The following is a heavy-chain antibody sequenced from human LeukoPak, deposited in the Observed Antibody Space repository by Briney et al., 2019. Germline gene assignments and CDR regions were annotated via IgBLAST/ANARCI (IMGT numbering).Heavy chain of an antibody. D-gene: IGHD4-17*01. CDR1: GFTFSSYG. CDR3: AKDRPVTPYGYFDY. V-gene: IGHV3-30*18. Sequence: GRSLRLSCAASGFTFSSYGMHWVRQAPGKGLEWVAVISYDGSNKYYADSVKGRFTISRDNSKNTLYLQMNSLRAEDTAVYYCAKDRPVTPYGYFDYWGQGTLVTVSS. J-gene: IGHJ4*02. CDR2: ISYDGSNK.